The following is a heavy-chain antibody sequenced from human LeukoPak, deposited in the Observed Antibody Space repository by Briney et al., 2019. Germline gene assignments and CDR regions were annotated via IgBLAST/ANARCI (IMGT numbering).Heavy chain of an antibody. CDR3: ARDRGYDILTGYYSDTTTWFDP. V-gene: IGHV1-69*13. J-gene: IGHJ5*02. Sequence: SVKVSCKASGYTFTSYYMHWVRQAPGQGLEWMGGIIPIFGTANYAQKFQGRVTITADESTSTAYMELSSLRSEDTAVYYCARDRGYDILTGYYSDTTTWFDPWGQGTLVTVSS. CDR2: IIPIFGTA. CDR1: GYTFTSYY. D-gene: IGHD3-9*01.